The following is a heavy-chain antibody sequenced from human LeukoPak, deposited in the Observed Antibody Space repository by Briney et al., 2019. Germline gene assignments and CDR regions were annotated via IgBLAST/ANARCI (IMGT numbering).Heavy chain of an antibody. CDR2: IHYSGST. J-gene: IGHJ6*03. Sequence: SETLSLTCTVSGGSISSSSYYWGWIREPPGKGLEWIANIHYSGSTYYNPSLKSRVTISVDTSKNQFSLKLSSVAAADTALYYCARTYSYYHYMDVWGKGTTVTVSS. D-gene: IGHD2-15*01. CDR3: ARTYSYYHYMDV. V-gene: IGHV4-39*01. CDR1: GGSISSSSYY.